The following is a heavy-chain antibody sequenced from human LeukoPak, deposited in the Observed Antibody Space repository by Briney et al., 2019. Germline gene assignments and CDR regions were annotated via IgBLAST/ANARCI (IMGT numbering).Heavy chain of an antibody. V-gene: IGHV4-34*01. CDR2: INHSGST. J-gene: IGHJ3*02. Sequence: PSETLSLTCAVSGGSISSYYWSWIRQPPGKGLERIGEINHSGSTNYNPSLKSRVTISVDTSKNQFSLKLSSVTAADTTVYYCARGKGLDAFDIWGQGTMVTVSS. CDR3: ARGKGLDAFDI. CDR1: GGSISSYY.